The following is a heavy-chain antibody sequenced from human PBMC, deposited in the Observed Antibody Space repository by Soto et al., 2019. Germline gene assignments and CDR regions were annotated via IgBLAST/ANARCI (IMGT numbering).Heavy chain of an antibody. J-gene: IGHJ3*02. V-gene: IGHV1-24*01. CDR2: FDPEDGET. Sequence: ASVKVSCKVSGYTLTELSMHWVRQAPGKGLEWMGGFDPEDGETISAQKFQGRVTMTEDTSTDTAYMELSSLRSEDTAVYYCATSPYYDYTWGSYRIPGRYAFDIWGQGTMV. CDR3: ATSPYYDYTWGSYRIPGRYAFDI. D-gene: IGHD3-16*02. CDR1: GYTLTELS.